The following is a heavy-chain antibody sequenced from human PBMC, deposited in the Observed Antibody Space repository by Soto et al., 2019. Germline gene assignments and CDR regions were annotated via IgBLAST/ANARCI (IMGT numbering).Heavy chain of an antibody. CDR1: GYTFTSYG. CDR3: ARDGSRSGTAMVVPTIYYYYGMDV. D-gene: IGHD5-18*01. Sequence: QVQLVQSGAEVKKPGASVKVSCKASGYTFTSYGISWVRQAPGQGLEWMGWISAYNGNTNYAQKLQGRVTMTTDTSTSTAYMELRSLRSDDTAVYYCARDGSRSGTAMVVPTIYYYYGMDVWGQGTTVTVSS. J-gene: IGHJ6*02. CDR2: ISAYNGNT. V-gene: IGHV1-18*01.